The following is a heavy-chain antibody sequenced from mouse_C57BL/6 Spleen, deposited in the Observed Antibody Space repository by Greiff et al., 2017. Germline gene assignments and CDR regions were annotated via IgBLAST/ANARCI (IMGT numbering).Heavy chain of an antibody. CDR1: GYTFTSYW. CDR2: IDPSDSYT. V-gene: IGHV1-69*01. CDR3: ARLVAHASDYFAY. D-gene: IGHD1-1*01. J-gene: IGHJ2*01. Sequence: VQLQQPGAELVMPGASVKLSCKASGYTFTSYWMHWVKQRPGQGLEWIGEIDPSDSYTNYNQKFKGKATLTVDKSSSTAYMQLSSLTSEDSAVXYCARLVAHASDYFAYWGQGTPLTVSS.